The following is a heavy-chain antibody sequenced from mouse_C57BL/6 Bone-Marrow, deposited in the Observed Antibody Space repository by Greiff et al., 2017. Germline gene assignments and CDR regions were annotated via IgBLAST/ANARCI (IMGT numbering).Heavy chain of an antibody. V-gene: IGHV1-64*01. Sequence: QVQLQQPGAELVKPGASVKLSCKASGYTFTSYWMHWVKQRPGQGLEWIGMIHPNSGSTNYNEKFKSKATLTVDKSSSTAYMQLSSLTSEDSAVYYCARRGNYVAWFAYWGQGTLVTVSA. CDR2: IHPNSGST. D-gene: IGHD2-1*01. CDR3: ARRGNYVAWFAY. J-gene: IGHJ3*01. CDR1: GYTFTSYW.